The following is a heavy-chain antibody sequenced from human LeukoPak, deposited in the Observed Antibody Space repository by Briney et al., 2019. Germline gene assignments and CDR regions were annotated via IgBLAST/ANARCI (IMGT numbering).Heavy chain of an antibody. D-gene: IGHD4-23*01. CDR1: GGTFSSYA. CDR3: ARGYYGGKDAFDI. CDR2: IIPIFGTA. V-gene: IGHV1-69*05. J-gene: IGHJ3*02. Sequence: SVKVSCKASGGTFSSYAISWVRQAPGQGLEWMGRIIPIFGTANYAQKFQGRVTITTDESTSTAYMELSSLRSEDTAVYYCARGYYGGKDAFDIWGQGTMVTVSS.